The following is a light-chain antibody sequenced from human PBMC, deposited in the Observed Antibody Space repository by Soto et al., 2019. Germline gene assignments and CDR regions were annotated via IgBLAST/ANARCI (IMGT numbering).Light chain of an antibody. J-gene: IGKJ2*01. V-gene: IGKV3-20*01. Sequence: EIVLTQSPGTVSLSPGERATLSCRASQGVSSSSLAWYQQRPGQAPRLLIFTASSRATGTPDRFSGSGSGTDFTLTTSRLEPEDFAVYYCQLYGSSPPYIFGPGTKVDIK. CDR1: QGVSSSS. CDR2: TAS. CDR3: QLYGSSPPYI.